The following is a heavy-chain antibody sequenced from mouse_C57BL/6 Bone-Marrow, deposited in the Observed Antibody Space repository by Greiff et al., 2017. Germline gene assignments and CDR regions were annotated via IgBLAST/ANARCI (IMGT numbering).Heavy chain of an antibody. V-gene: IGHV7-3*01. CDR3: AKYYGWFDY. Sequence: DVMLVESGGGLVQPGGSLSLSCAASGFTFTDYYMSWVRQTPGKALEWLGFIRNKANGYTTEYSASVKGRFTISRDNTQSILYLQMNALRAEDSGTYYFAKYYGWFDYWCQGTTHTVSS. CDR2: IRNKANGYTT. CDR1: GFTFTDYY. J-gene: IGHJ2*01. D-gene: IGHD2-2*01.